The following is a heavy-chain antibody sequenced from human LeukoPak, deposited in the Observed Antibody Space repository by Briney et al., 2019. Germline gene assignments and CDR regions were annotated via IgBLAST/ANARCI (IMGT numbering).Heavy chain of an antibody. Sequence: SVKVSCKGSGGTFSSYTISWVRQAPGQGLEWMGRIIPIHGIANNAQKFQGRVTITADESTSTAYMGLGSVRSEDTAVYYCAIRWYSSSPDDYWGQGTLVTVSS. CDR2: IIPIHGIA. D-gene: IGHD6-6*01. V-gene: IGHV1-69*02. CDR1: GGTFSSYT. J-gene: IGHJ4*02. CDR3: AIRWYSSSPDDY.